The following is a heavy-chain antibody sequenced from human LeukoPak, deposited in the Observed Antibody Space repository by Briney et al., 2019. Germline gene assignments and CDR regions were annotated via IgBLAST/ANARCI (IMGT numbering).Heavy chain of an antibody. D-gene: IGHD4-11*01. CDR1: GYTFTDYY. J-gene: IGHJ2*01. CDR2: IDPNSGGT. CDR3: ARGGPSPTTVTSNWYFDL. V-gene: IGHV1-2*02. Sequence: ATVSLSCTLSGYTFTDYYMTWVQQAPGQGIEWMGWIDPNSGGTKYAQRFQGRVTMTRDTSITTAYMELSRLRSDDTAVYYCARGGPSPTTVTSNWYFDLWGRGTLVTVSS.